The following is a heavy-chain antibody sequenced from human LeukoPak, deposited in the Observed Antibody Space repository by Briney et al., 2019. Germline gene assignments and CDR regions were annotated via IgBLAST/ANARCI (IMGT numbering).Heavy chain of an antibody. Sequence: GGCLRLSCAASGFTFSSYGMHWVRQAPGKGLEWVAFIRYDGSNKYYADSVEGRFTISRDNSKNTQYLQMNSLSAEDTAVYYCAKAPDYGRSRRYDAFDFWGQGTMATVSS. V-gene: IGHV3-30*02. CDR1: GFTFSSYG. J-gene: IGHJ3*01. CDR2: IRYDGSNK. CDR3: AKAPDYGRSRRYDAFDF. D-gene: IGHD4-17*01.